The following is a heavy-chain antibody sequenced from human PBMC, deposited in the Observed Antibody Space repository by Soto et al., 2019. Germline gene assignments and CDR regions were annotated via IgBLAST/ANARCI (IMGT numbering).Heavy chain of an antibody. V-gene: IGHV3-53*01. CDR2: NYDNGTT. CDR1: GLTVSNAY. D-gene: IGHD3-10*01. CDR3: VRPLPSGRNYGLDV. J-gene: IGHJ6*02. Sequence: EVQLVESGGGLIQPGGSLRLSCAASGLTVSNAYMAWVRQAPGMGLEWVSVNYDNGTTYYADSVKGRFTISRDTSTNTLSLQMDSLRAEDTAVYYCVRPLPSGRNYGLDVWGQGTTVTVSS.